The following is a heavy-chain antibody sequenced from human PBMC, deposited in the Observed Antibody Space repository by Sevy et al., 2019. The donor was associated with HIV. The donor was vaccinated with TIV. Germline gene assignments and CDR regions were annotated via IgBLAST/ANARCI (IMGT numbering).Heavy chain of an antibody. D-gene: IGHD1-26*01. CDR2: IFNDGKTK. V-gene: IGHV3-33*01. Sequence: GGSLRLSCKASGFIFSRYGVHWVRQAPGKGLEWVASIFNDGKTKYYGDAVKGRLNISRDDSKNTRYLQMDSLRAEDTAVYYCARESGSDWYLDYWGQGTLVTVSS. J-gene: IGHJ4*02. CDR3: ARESGSDWYLDY. CDR1: GFIFSRYG.